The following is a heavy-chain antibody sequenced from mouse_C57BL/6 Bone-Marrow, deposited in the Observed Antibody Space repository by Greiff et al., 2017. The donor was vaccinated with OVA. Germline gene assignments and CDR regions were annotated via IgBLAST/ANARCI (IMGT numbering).Heavy chain of an antibody. CDR3: ARRQIYYDYGGAWFAY. CDR1: GYTFTSHW. D-gene: IGHD2-4*01. J-gene: IGHJ3*01. V-gene: IGHV1-55*01. Sequence: QVQLQQPGAELVKPGASVKMSCKASGYTFTSHWITWVKQRPGQGLEWIGDIYPGSGSTNYNEKFKSKATLTVDTSSSTAYMQLSSLTSEDSAVYYCARRQIYYDYGGAWFAYWGQGTLVTVSA. CDR2: IYPGSGST.